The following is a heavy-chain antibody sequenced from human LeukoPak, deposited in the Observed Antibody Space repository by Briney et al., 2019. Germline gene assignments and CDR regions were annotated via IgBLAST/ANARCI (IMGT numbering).Heavy chain of an antibody. J-gene: IGHJ6*03. Sequence: SETLSLTCTVSGGSISISSYYWGWIRQPPGKGLEWIGSIYYSGSTYYNPSLKSRVTISVDTSKNQFSLKLSSVTAADTAVYYCARALHIIAVAGTVYYMDVWGKGTTVTVSS. V-gene: IGHV4-39*01. CDR3: ARALHIIAVAGTVYYMDV. CDR1: GGSISISSYY. D-gene: IGHD6-19*01. CDR2: IYYSGST.